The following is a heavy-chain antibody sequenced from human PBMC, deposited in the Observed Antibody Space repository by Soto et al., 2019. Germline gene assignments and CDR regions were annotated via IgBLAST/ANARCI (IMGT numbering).Heavy chain of an antibody. CDR3: AKTLTGTWYYYGMDV. J-gene: IGHJ6*02. D-gene: IGHD1-7*01. CDR1: GFTFSSYA. Sequence: PGGSLRLSGAAAGFTFSSYAMSWVRQAPGKGLEWVAAMSGSGGTTYHADSVKGRFTISRDNSNNTQYLQMNSLRAEDTAVYYCAKTLTGTWYYYGMDVWGQGTTVTVSS. V-gene: IGHV3-23*01. CDR2: MSGSGGTT.